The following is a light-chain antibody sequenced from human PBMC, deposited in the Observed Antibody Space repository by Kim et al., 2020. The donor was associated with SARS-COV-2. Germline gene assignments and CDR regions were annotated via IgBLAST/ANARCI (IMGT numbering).Light chain of an antibody. Sequence: APGERATLSCRASQSVSSNLAWYQQKPGQAPRLLIYGASTRATGIPARCSGSGSGTEFTLTISSLQSEDFAVYYCQQYNNWPPLTFGQGTKVDIK. J-gene: IGKJ1*01. CDR1: QSVSSN. V-gene: IGKV3-15*01. CDR2: GAS. CDR3: QQYNNWPPLT.